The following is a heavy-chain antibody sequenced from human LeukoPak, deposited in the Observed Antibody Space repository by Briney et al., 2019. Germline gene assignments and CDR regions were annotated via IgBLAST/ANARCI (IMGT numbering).Heavy chain of an antibody. CDR3: ARGIIIGFDP. J-gene: IGHJ5*02. D-gene: IGHD3-10*01. V-gene: IGHV3-48*03. Sequence: GGSLRLSCAASGFTFSSYEMNWVRQAPGKGLEWVSYISSSGSTIYYADSVKGRFTISRDNAKNSLYLQMSSLRAEDTAVYYCARGIIIGFDPWGQGTLVTVSS. CDR1: GFTFSSYE. CDR2: ISSSGSTI.